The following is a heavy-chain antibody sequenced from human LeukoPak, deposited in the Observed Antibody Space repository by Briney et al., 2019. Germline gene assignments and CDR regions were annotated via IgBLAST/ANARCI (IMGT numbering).Heavy chain of an antibody. CDR2: INPSGSST. CDR3: ARDRTSSWYGGVDH. J-gene: IGHJ4*02. V-gene: IGHV1-2*06. CDR1: GYSFTSHY. Sequence: GASVKVSCKVSGYSFTSHYMHWVRQAPGQGLEWMGLINPSGSSTLYAQKFQGRVTMTRDTSISTAYMELSRLRYDDTAMYYCARDRTSSWYGGVDHWGQGTLVTVSS. D-gene: IGHD6-13*01.